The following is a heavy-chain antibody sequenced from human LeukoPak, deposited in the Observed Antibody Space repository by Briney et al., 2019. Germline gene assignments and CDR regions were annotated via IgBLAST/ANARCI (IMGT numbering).Heavy chain of an antibody. V-gene: IGHV3-30*18. Sequence: GGSLRLSCVASGFTFSLYGMHWVRQAPGKGLEWVAVTSSDGSIIHYPDSVKGRFIISRDNSQNTLYLQMNSLRLEDTAVYYCAKKLPGTLIELPDSWGRGTLVTVSS. CDR1: GFTFSLYG. D-gene: IGHD6-13*01. CDR3: AKKLPGTLIELPDS. CDR2: TSSDGSII. J-gene: IGHJ5*01.